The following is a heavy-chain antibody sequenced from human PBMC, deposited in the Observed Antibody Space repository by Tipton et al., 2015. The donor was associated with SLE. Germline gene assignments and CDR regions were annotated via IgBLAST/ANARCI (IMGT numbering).Heavy chain of an antibody. V-gene: IGHV3-30*02. Sequence: SLRLSCTASGFSFRTYGMHWVRQAPGKGLEWVSFIRSDGNLRQYSDSVNGRFTISRDNTKNSLYLQMNSLRAEDTAVYYCARGGGRLADCWGQGTLVTVSS. J-gene: IGHJ4*02. CDR3: ARGGGRLADC. D-gene: IGHD1-1*01. CDR2: IRSDGNLR. CDR1: GFSFRTYG.